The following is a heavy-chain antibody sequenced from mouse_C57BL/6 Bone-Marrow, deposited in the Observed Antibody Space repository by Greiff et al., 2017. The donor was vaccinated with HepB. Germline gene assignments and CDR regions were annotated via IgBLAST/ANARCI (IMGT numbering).Heavy chain of an antibody. CDR1: GYTFTDYE. CDR3: TRRVLRFDS. CDR2: IDPETGGT. J-gene: IGHJ2*01. V-gene: IGHV1-15*01. Sequence: VQLQQSGAELVRPGASVTLSCKASGYTFTDYEMHWVKQTPVHGLEWIGAIDPETGGTAYNQKFKGKAILTADKSSSTAYMELRSLTSEDSAVYYGTRRVLRFDSWGEGTTLTVSS. D-gene: IGHD1-1*01.